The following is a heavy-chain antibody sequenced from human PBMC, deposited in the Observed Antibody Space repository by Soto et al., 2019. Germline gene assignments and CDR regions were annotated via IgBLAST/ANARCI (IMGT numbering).Heavy chain of an antibody. V-gene: IGHV2-5*02. J-gene: IGHJ4*02. CDR1: GFSLNTRGVG. D-gene: IGHD6-19*01. CDR3: ARDSTGWYGFDY. CDR2: IYWDDDK. Sequence: QITLKESGPTLVKPTQTLTLTCTFSGFSLNTRGVGVGWIRQPPGKALEWLAVIYWDDDKRYSPSLKSRLTITKDTSKNQVILTMTNMDPVDTATYYCARDSTGWYGFDYWGQGTLVTVSS.